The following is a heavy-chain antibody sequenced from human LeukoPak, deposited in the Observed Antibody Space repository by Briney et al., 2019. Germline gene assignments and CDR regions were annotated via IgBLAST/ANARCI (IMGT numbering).Heavy chain of an antibody. CDR3: ASSGEEDSNFDY. V-gene: IGHV4-59*01. CDR2: IYYSGST. Sequence: SETLSLTCAVSGGSISSYYWSWIRQPPGKGLEWIGYIYYSGSTNYNPSLKSRVAISVDTSKNQFSLKLSSVTAADTAVYYCASSGEEDSNFDYWGQGTLVTVSS. CDR1: GGSISSYY. J-gene: IGHJ4*02. D-gene: IGHD7-27*01.